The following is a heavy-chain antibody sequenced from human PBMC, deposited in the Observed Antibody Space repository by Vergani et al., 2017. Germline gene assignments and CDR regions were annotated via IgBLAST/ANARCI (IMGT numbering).Heavy chain of an antibody. CDR1: GFTFDDYA. CDR2: ISGSGGST. J-gene: IGHJ4*02. Sequence: EVQLVESGGGLVKPGGSLRLSCAASGFTFDDYAMHWVRQAPGKGLEWVSAISGSGGSTYYADSVKGRFTIASYNSKSALYQQMNSLRAEDTAVYYCAKCGRIAVAGTGLFDYWGQGTLVTVSS. CDR3: AKCGRIAVAGTGLFDY. D-gene: IGHD6-19*01. V-gene: IGHV3-23*04.